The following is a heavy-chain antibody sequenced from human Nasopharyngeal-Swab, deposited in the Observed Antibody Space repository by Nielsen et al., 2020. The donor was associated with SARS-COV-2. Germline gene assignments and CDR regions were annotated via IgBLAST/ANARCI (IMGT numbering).Heavy chain of an antibody. CDR2: ISGSGGTT. Sequence: GGSLRLSCAASGFTFSSYSMNWVRQAPGKGLEWVSAISGSGGTTYYADSVKGRFTISRDNSKNTLYLQMNSLRAEDTAVYYCAKDRSLYCSSTSCSKKFDSWGQGTLVTVST. CDR1: GFTFSSYS. J-gene: IGHJ4*02. CDR3: AKDRSLYCSSTSCSKKFDS. V-gene: IGHV3-23*01. D-gene: IGHD2-2*01.